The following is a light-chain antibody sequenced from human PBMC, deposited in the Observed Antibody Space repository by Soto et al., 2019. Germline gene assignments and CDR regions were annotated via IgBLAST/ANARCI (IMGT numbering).Light chain of an antibody. J-gene: IGKJ4*01. CDR3: QKYNSGPLT. CDR1: QSISNW. CDR2: KAS. Sequence: DIQMTQSPSTLSASVGDRVTITCRASQSISNWLTWYQQKPGKAPKLLIYKASTLQSGVPSRFSGSGSGTDFTLTISSLQPEDVAIYYCQKYNSGPLTFGGGTKVDIK. V-gene: IGKV1-27*01.